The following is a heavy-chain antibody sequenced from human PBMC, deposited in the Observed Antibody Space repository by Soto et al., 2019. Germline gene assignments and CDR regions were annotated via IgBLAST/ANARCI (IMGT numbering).Heavy chain of an antibody. CDR1: GYTLTELS. CDR3: ATDPRYCSGGSCYEFWNAFDI. D-gene: IGHD2-15*01. Sequence: QVQLVQSGAEVKKPGASVKVSCTVSGYTLTELSMHCVRQAPGKGREWMGGVDPEDGETIYAQKFQGRVTMTEDTSTDRVYMELSSRRSEDTAVYYCATDPRYCSGGSCYEFWNAFDIWGQGTMVTVSS. CDR2: VDPEDGET. J-gene: IGHJ3*02. V-gene: IGHV1-24*01.